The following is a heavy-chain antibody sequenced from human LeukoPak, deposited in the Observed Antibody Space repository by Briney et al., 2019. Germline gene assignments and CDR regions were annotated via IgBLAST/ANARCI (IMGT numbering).Heavy chain of an antibody. D-gene: IGHD1-26*01. CDR3: ARGWELRSDFDY. J-gene: IGHJ4*02. CDR1: GGSVSSGSYY. Sequence: PSETLSLTCTVPGGSVSSGSYYWSWIRQPPGKGLEWIGYIYYSGSTNYNPSLKSRVTISVDTSKNQFSLKLSSVTAADTAVYYCARGWELRSDFDYWGQGTLVTVSS. V-gene: IGHV4-61*01. CDR2: IYYSGST.